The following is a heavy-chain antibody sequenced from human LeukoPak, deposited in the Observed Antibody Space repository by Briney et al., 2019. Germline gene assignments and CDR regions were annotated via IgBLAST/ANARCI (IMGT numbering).Heavy chain of an antibody. Sequence: GESLRLSCAASGFTFSSYAMSWVRQAPRKGPERVSAISSSGGTYYRDSVKGRFTISRDNHKNTLYLQMNSLRAEDTAVYYCAKDPIVFNSGNYYLGTFDIWGQGTMVTVSS. CDR2: ISSSGGT. J-gene: IGHJ3*02. V-gene: IGHV3-23*01. CDR1: GFTFSSYA. CDR3: AKDPIVFNSGNYYLGTFDI. D-gene: IGHD1-26*01.